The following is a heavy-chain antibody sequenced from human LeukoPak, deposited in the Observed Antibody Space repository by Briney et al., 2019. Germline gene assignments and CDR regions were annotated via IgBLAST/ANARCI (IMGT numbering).Heavy chain of an antibody. J-gene: IGHJ5*02. Sequence: SETLSLTCTVSGGSISTSTYYWGWIRQPPGKGLEWIGSIYYSGSTYYNPSLQSRVTISLDTSKNQFSLKLNSVTAADTAMYFYARVRCLEWLSSVSYNCLDLWGQGTLVTVSS. D-gene: IGHD3-3*01. CDR1: GGSISTSTYY. CDR3: ARVRCLEWLSSVSYNCLDL. CDR2: IYYSGST. V-gene: IGHV4-39*07.